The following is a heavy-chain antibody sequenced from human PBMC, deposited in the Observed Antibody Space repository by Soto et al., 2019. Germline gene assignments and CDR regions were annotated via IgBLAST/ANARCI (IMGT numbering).Heavy chain of an antibody. V-gene: IGHV3-9*01. Sequence: PGGSLRLSCEVSGFRIDDYGMHWVRQAPGKGLEWIAGISRDSRSISYGASMKGRFTISRDNAKNSLYLQLNSLRADDTAFYYCVKDALTTVAYYFDYWGQGALVTVSS. CDR2: ISRDSRSI. D-gene: IGHD4-17*01. J-gene: IGHJ4*02. CDR3: VKDALTTVAYYFDY. CDR1: GFRIDDYG.